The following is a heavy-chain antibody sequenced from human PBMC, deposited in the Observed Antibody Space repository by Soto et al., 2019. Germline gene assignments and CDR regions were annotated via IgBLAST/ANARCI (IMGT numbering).Heavy chain of an antibody. V-gene: IGHV1-2*02. CDR1: GYMFTAYY. CDR3: ARDPPRQYDVQSIEDY. J-gene: IGHJ4*02. CDR2: INPSSGGP. Sequence: ASVKVSCKTSGYMFTAYYIHWVRQAPGQGLEWMGYINPSSGGPISAQKFQARVTLSRDTSTRTAYMELSNLRSDDTATYYCARDPPRQYDVQSIEDYWGQGTLVTVSS. D-gene: IGHD3-3*01.